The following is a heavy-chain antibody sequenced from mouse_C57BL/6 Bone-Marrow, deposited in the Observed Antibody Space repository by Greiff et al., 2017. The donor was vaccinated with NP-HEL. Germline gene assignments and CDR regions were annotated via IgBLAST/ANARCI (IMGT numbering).Heavy chain of an antibody. D-gene: IGHD1-1*01. V-gene: IGHV1-5*01. Sequence: VQLKQSGTVLARPGASVKMSCKTSGYTFTSYWMHWVKQRPGQGLEWIGAIYPGNSDTSYNQKFKGKAKLTAVTSASTAYMELSSLTNEDSAVYYCTKAVLITTVVGGAYWGQGTLVTVSA. CDR3: TKAVLITTVVGGAY. CDR1: GYTFTSYW. J-gene: IGHJ3*01. CDR2: IYPGNSDT.